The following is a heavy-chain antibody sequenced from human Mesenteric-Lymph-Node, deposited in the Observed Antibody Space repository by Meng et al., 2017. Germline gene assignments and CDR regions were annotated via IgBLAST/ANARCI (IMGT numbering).Heavy chain of an antibody. CDR3: TLGAGGRDSWDPFDY. CDR1: GYTFTSYY. J-gene: IGHJ4*02. V-gene: IGHV1-46*03. D-gene: IGHD3-16*01. Sequence: ASVKVSCKASGYTFTSYYMHWVRQAPGQGLEWMGIINPSGGSTRYAQKFQGRFTISRDDSKSIAYLQMNSLKTEDTAVYYCTLGAGGRDSWDPFDYWGQGTLVTVSS. CDR2: INPSGGST.